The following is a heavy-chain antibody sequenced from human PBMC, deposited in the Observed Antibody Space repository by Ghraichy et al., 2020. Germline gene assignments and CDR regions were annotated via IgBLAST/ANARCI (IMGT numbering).Heavy chain of an antibody. CDR1: GFTFSDYY. J-gene: IGHJ4*02. CDR2: IRSSSSYT. CDR3: ARGFRSQTGLIDY. V-gene: IGHV3-11*05. D-gene: IGHD1-14*01. Sequence: GESLNISCAASGFTFSDYYMSWIRQAPGKGLEWVSYIRSSSSYTNYADSVKGRFIISRDNAKNSLSLQMNSLRAEDTAVYYCARGFRSQTGLIDYWGQGTLVIVSS.